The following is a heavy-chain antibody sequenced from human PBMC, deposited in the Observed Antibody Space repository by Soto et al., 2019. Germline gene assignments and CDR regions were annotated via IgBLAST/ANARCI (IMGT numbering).Heavy chain of an antibody. V-gene: IGHV3-48*01. Sequence: PGGSLRLSCAASGFTFSSYSMNWVRQAPGKGLEWVSYISSSSSTIYYADSVKGRFTISRDNAKNSLYLQMNSLRAEDTAVYYCARAVAGRYPFYGIDGWGQGTTVTISS. J-gene: IGHJ6*02. D-gene: IGHD3-9*01. CDR3: ARAVAGRYPFYGIDG. CDR2: ISSSSSTI. CDR1: GFTFSSYS.